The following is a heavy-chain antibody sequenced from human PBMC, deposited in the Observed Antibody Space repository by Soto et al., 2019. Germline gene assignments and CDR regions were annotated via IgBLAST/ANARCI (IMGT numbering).Heavy chain of an antibody. CDR2: IYYTGST. J-gene: IGHJ4*02. Sequence: SETLSLTCTVSGGSISPYYWGWIRQPPGKGPEWIGYIYYTGSTNYNPSLKSRVTISLDTSKSQFSLKVSSVTAADTAVYYCARGSARNTTFGVVTSDFDYWGQGTLVTVSS. CDR1: GGSISPYY. V-gene: IGHV4-59*01. D-gene: IGHD3-3*01. CDR3: ARGSARNTTFGVVTSDFDY.